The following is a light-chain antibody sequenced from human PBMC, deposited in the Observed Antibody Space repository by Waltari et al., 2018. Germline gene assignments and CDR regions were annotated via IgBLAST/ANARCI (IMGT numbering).Light chain of an antibody. J-gene: IGKJ1*01. CDR2: HTS. CDR1: QSVSIY. CDR3: QHYKSLPVS. V-gene: IGKV3-20*01. Sequence: VLTQSPGHLSLSPGERATLSCRASQSVSIYLAWYQKKPGQAPRLLIYHTSTRATGIPDRFSGSGSGTDFSLTISGLEPEDFAVYYCQHYKSLPVSFGQGTRVEIK.